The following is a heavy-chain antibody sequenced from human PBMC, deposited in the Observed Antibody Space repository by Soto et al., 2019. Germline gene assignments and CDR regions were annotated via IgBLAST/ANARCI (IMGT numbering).Heavy chain of an antibody. D-gene: IGHD3-16*01. CDR1: GYTFTSYD. Sequence: QVQLVQSGAEVKKPGASVKVSCKASGYTFTSYDINWVRQATGQGLEWMGWMNPNSGNTGYAQRYQGRVTMTTNTSISTAYMELNSLRSEDTAVYYCARELTSRAVDYWGQGTLVTVSS. V-gene: IGHV1-8*01. J-gene: IGHJ4*02. CDR2: MNPNSGNT. CDR3: ARELTSRAVDY.